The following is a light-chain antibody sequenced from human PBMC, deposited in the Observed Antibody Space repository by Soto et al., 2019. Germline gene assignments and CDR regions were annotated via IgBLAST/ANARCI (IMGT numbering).Light chain of an antibody. CDR1: QDIAIY. J-gene: IGKJ5*01. V-gene: IGKV1-9*01. CDR3: QHYNSYPQT. Sequence: IHLTHSPSSLSASVGDRVTITCRASQDIAIYLAWYQQKPGEAPKLLIYAASTLQSGVPSRFSGSGSGTEFTLTISSLQPDDFATYSCQHYNSYPQTFGQGTRLEIK. CDR2: AAS.